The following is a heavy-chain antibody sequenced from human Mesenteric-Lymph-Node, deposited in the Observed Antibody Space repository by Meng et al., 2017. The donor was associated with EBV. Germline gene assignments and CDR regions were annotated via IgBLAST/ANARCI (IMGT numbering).Heavy chain of an antibody. CDR1: GFTFSDHY. CDR3: VTVLTSSGY. V-gene: IGHV3-72*01. J-gene: IGHJ4*02. Sequence: EVQLVESGGGLVQPGGSLRLSCAASGFTFSDHYMDWVRQAPGKGLEWVGRTRNKANSYTTEYAASVKGRFTISRDNSKNTVYLQMNSLREEDTALYYCVTVLTSSGYWGQGTLVTVSS. D-gene: IGHD2-21*02. CDR2: TRNKANSYTT.